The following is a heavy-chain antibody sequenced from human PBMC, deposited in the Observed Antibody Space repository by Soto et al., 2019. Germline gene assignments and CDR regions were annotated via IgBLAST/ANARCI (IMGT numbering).Heavy chain of an antibody. Sequence: ASVKVSCKASGYTFTSYGIHWVRQAPGQRLEWTGWINAGNGNTKYSEKFQSRVTITRDTSASTAYLELSSLRSDDTAVYYCARAPNDSSAYYHHYYSGMDVWGQGTTVPASS. CDR3: ARAPNDSSAYYHHYYSGMDV. D-gene: IGHD3-22*01. V-gene: IGHV1-3*01. J-gene: IGHJ6*02. CDR2: INAGNGNT. CDR1: GYTFTSYG.